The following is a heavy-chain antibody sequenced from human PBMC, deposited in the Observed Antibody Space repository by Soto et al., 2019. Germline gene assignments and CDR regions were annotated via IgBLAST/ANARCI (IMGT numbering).Heavy chain of an antibody. CDR1: GFTFSDYY. V-gene: IGHV3-11*01. J-gene: IGHJ4*02. D-gene: IGHD6-13*01. Sequence: GGSLRLSCAASGFTFSDYYMSWFRQAPGKGLEWVSYISGSGSTIHDADSVKGRFTISRDNAKNSLDLQMNSLRAEDTAVYYCARLGSIAAAGTPDYWGQGTLVTSPQ. CDR3: ARLGSIAAAGTPDY. CDR2: ISGSGSTI.